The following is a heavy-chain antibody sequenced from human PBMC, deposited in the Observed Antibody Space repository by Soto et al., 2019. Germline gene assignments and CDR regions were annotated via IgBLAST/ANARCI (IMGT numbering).Heavy chain of an antibody. D-gene: IGHD6-13*01. Sequence: QVQLQESGPGLVKPSGTLSLTCAVSGVSISNINWWSGVRQPPGKGLELIGVIYHSGSTNYNPSLKGRATISVEKSKNHCSLKLSTVTAADTAVYYCASSPIAAAPAGYFDYWGQGTLGTVSS. CDR2: IYHSGST. J-gene: IGHJ4*02. CDR3: ASSPIAAAPAGYFDY. CDR1: GVSISNINW. V-gene: IGHV4-4*02.